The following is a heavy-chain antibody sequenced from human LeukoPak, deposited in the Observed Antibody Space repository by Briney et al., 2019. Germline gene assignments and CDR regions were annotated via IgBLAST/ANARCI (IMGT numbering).Heavy chain of an antibody. J-gene: IGHJ4*02. CDR1: GFTFSSYE. Sequence: GGSLRLSCAASGFTFSSYEMNWVRQAPGKGLEWISYISSSGSTIYYADSVKGRFTISRDNAKDSLYLQMNSLRTEDTAVYYCAREPQLDYWGQGTLVTVSS. CDR2: ISSSGSTI. CDR3: AREPQLDY. D-gene: IGHD3-10*01. V-gene: IGHV3-48*03.